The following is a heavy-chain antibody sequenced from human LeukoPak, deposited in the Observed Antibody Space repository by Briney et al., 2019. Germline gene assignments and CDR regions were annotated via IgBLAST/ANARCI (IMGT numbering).Heavy chain of an antibody. J-gene: IGHJ5*02. CDR1: GGTFSSYA. D-gene: IGHD3-10*01. CDR3: ARAGSGTPFDP. V-gene: IGHV1-69*05. Sequence: ASVKVSCKASGGTFSSYAISWVRQAPGQGLEWMGRIIPIFGTANYAQKFQGRVTITTDESTGTAYMELSSLRSEDTALYYCARAGSGTPFDPWGQGTLVTVSS. CDR2: IIPIFGTA.